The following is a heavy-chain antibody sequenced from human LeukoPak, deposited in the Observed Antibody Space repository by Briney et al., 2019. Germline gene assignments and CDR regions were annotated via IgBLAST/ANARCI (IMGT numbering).Heavy chain of an antibody. CDR3: ASTFPWEKRDIRYGMDV. J-gene: IGHJ6*02. V-gene: IGHV1-18*01. D-gene: IGHD1-26*01. CDR2: ISAYNGNT. Sequence: GASVKVSCKASGYTFTSYGISWVRQAPGQGLEWMGWISAYNGNTNYAQKFQGRVTITADESTSTAYMELSSLRSEDTAVYYCASTFPWEKRDIRYGMDVWGQGTTVTVSS. CDR1: GYTFTSYG.